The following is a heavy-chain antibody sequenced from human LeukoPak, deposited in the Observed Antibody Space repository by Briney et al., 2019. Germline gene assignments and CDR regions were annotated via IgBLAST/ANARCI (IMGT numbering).Heavy chain of an antibody. CDR1: GFTLSSSR. V-gene: IGHV3-23*01. CDR3: AKDPSDLGGSGSNNYFDC. D-gene: IGHD3-10*01. J-gene: IGHJ4*02. CDR2: ITNTSGYT. Sequence: GGSLRLSCAASGFTLSSSRMHWVRQAPGKGLEWVSGITNTSGYTYYADSVKGRFTISRDNSRNTLYLQMNSLRAEDTAVYYCAKDPSDLGGSGSNNYFDCWGQGTLVTVCS.